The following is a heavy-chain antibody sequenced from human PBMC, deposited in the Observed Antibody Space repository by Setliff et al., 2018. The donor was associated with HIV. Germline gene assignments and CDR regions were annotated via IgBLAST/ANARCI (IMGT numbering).Heavy chain of an antibody. CDR1: GGTFSNYV. CDR2: IFPMFGST. CDR3: ANSGDGLYYMDV. Sequence: SVKVSCKASGGTFSNYVISWVRQAPGQGLEWMGGIFPMFGSTNYAQNFQGRVTITADESTGTAYMGLSSLRSGDTAVYYCANSGDGLYYMDVWGKGITVTVSS. J-gene: IGHJ6*03. D-gene: IGHD1-26*01. V-gene: IGHV1-69*13.